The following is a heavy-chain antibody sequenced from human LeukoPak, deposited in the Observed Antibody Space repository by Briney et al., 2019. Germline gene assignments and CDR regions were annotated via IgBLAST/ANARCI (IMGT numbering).Heavy chain of an antibody. D-gene: IGHD3-22*01. CDR1: GFTFSSSA. CDR3: AREGTYYYDSSGYLDY. V-gene: IGHV3-23*01. CDR2: ISASGGST. J-gene: IGHJ4*02. Sequence: GGSLRLSCAASGFTFSSSAMSWVRQVPGKGLEWVSGISASGGSTSYADSVRGRFTISRDNSKNTLYVQMNSLRAEDTAVYYCAREGTYYYDSSGYLDYWGQGTLVTVSS.